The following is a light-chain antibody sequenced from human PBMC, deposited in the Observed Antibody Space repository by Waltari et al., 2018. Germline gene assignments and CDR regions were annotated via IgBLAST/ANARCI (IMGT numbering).Light chain of an antibody. J-gene: IGLJ2*01. Sequence: QAVLTQEPSLTLSPGGTVTFTCPFTTGAVTSVHLPHWFQQKPGQAPKTLINDTNNKLSGTPARFSGALAGGKAALTLSGAQPEDEAEYYCWLYYSGAQVFGGGTRLTVL. CDR2: DTN. CDR1: TGAVTSVHL. CDR3: WLYYSGAQV. V-gene: IGLV7-43*01.